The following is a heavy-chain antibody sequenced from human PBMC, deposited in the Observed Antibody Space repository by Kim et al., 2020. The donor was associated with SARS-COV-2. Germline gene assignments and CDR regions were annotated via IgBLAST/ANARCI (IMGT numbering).Heavy chain of an antibody. Sequence: SQTLSLTCAISGDSVSSNSAAWNWIRQSPSRGLEWLGRTYYRSKWYNDYAVSVKSRITINPDTSKNQFSLQLNSVTPEDTAVYYCARYPVNSSSWYYAFDIWGKGTMVTVSS. CDR2: TYYRSKWYN. CDR1: GDSVSSNSAA. CDR3: ARYPVNSSSWYYAFDI. V-gene: IGHV6-1*01. D-gene: IGHD6-13*01. J-gene: IGHJ3*02.